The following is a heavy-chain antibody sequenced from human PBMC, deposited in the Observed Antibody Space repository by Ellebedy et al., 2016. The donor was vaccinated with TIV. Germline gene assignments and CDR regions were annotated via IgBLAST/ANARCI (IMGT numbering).Heavy chain of an antibody. D-gene: IGHD3-22*01. CDR3: ARGAPYESSGADY. J-gene: IGHJ4*02. CDR2: ISNNGGST. Sequence: PGGSLRLSCTASGFTFSSYAMSWVRQAPGKGLEYVSAISNNGGSTYYADSVKGRFTISRDNAKNTLYLQMNSLRAEDTAVYYCARGAPYESSGADYWGQGTLVTVSS. V-gene: IGHV3-64*04. CDR1: GFTFSSYA.